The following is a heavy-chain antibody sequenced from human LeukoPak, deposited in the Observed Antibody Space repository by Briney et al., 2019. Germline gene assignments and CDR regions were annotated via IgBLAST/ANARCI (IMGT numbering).Heavy chain of an antibody. CDR3: ARDRRDGYNWFFGY. Sequence: ASVKVSCKVSGYTLTELSMHWVRQAPGKGLEWMGGFDPEDGETIYAQKFQGRVTMTRDTSTSTVYMELSSLRSEDTAVYYCARDRRDGYNWFFGYWGQGTLVTVSS. D-gene: IGHD5-24*01. J-gene: IGHJ4*02. V-gene: IGHV1-24*01. CDR2: FDPEDGET. CDR1: GYTLTELS.